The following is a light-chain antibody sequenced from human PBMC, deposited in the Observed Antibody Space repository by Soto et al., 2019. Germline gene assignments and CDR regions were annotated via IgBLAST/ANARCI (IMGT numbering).Light chain of an antibody. CDR1: SSDVGSCNY. CDR2: DVS. J-gene: IGLJ2*01. Sequence: QSALTQPASVSGSPGQSITISCTGTSSDVGSCNYVSWYQQYPGKAPKLMIYDVSNRPSGVSYRFSGSKSGNTASLTISGLQAEDEADYYGSSYTTRSTHVVFGGGTKVTVL. V-gene: IGLV2-14*01. CDR3: SSYTTRSTHVV.